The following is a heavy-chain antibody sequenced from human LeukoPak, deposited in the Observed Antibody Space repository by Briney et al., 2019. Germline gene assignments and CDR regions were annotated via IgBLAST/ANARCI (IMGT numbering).Heavy chain of an antibody. V-gene: IGHV3-30-3*01. J-gene: IGHJ4*02. CDR1: GFTFSSYA. Sequence: GRSLRLSCAASGFTFSSYAMHWVRQAPGKGLEWVAVISYDGSNKYYADSVKGRFTISRDNSKNTLYLQMNSLRAEDTAVYYCAKADQWLVHYYFDYWGQGTLVTVSS. D-gene: IGHD6-19*01. CDR2: ISYDGSNK. CDR3: AKADQWLVHYYFDY.